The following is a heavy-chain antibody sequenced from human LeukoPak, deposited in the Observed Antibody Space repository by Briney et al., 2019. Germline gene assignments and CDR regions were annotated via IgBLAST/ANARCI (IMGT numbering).Heavy chain of an antibody. CDR1: GGSIINSNYY. CDR2: FYHGGST. J-gene: IGHJ4*02. V-gene: IGHV4-39*07. CDR3: ARAYGDYGY. D-gene: IGHD4-17*01. Sequence: SETLSLTCTVSGGSIINSNYYWGWVRQPPGKGLEWIGSFYHGGSTYYNSSLKSRVTISVDTSKNQFSLKVSSVTAADTAVYYCARAYGDYGYWGQGTLVTVSS.